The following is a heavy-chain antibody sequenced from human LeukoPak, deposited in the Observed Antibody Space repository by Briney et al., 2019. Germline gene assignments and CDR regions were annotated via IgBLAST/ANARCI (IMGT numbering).Heavy chain of an antibody. CDR3: AKIGGRGFDP. CDR1: GFTFSSYD. J-gene: IGHJ5*02. CDR2: ISGSGGST. V-gene: IGHV3-23*01. Sequence: RGSVRLSCAASGFTFSSYDMRWVRQAPGKGLEWVSSISGSGGSTNYADSVKGRFTISRDNSKNTLYLQTNSLRAEDTAVYYCAKIGGRGFDPWGQGTLVTVSS.